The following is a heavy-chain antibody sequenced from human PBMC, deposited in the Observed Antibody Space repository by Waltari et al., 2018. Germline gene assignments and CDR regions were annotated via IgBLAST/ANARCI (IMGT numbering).Heavy chain of an antibody. Sequence: QVQLQQWGAGLLKPSETLSLTCAVYGGSFSGYYWSWIRQPPGKGLEWIGEIYHSGSTNYNPSLKSRVTISVDKSKNQFSLKLSSVTAADTAVYYCARRGYSRAAAGPFDYWGQGTLVIVSS. CDR3: ARRGYSRAAAGPFDY. V-gene: IGHV4-34*01. J-gene: IGHJ4*02. CDR2: IYHSGST. D-gene: IGHD6-13*01. CDR1: GGSFSGYY.